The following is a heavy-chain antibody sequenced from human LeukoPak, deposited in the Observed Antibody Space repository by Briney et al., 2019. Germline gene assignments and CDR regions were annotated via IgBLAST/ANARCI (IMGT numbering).Heavy chain of an antibody. D-gene: IGHD2-2*01. Sequence: GGSLRLSCAASGFPFSSYAMSWVRPAPGKGLEWVSTISGSGDATYYADSVKGRFTISRDNSKNTLYLQMNSLRAEDTAVYYCAKGVYANFFDYWGQGTLVTVSS. CDR2: ISGSGDAT. CDR1: GFPFSSYA. CDR3: AKGVYANFFDY. V-gene: IGHV3-23*01. J-gene: IGHJ4*02.